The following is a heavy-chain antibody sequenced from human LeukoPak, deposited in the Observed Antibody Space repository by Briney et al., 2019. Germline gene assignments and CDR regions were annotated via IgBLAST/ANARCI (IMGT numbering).Heavy chain of an antibody. CDR1: GFAVSSNY. Sequence: GGSLRLSCAASGFAVSSNYMSWVRQAPGKGLEWVSAISGSGGSTYYADSVKGRFTISRDNSKNTLYLQMNSLRAEDTAVYYCAKGAGSITRNWFDPWGQGTLVTVSS. J-gene: IGHJ5*02. CDR2: ISGSGGST. CDR3: AKGAGSITRNWFDP. V-gene: IGHV3-23*01. D-gene: IGHD3-10*01.